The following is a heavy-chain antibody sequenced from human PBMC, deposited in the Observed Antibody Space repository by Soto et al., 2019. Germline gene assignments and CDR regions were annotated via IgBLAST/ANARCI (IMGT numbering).Heavy chain of an antibody. J-gene: IGHJ3*02. V-gene: IGHV3-15*01. CDR3: TTERSSRGCIDI. Sequence: GGSLRLSCAASGFTFSNAWMSWVRQAPGKGLEWVGRIKSKTDGGTTDYAAPVKGIFTISRDDSKNTLYLQMNSLKTEDTAVYYCTTERSSRGCIDIWGQGTMVTVSS. CDR2: IKSKTDGGTT. D-gene: IGHD6-19*01. CDR1: GFTFSNAW.